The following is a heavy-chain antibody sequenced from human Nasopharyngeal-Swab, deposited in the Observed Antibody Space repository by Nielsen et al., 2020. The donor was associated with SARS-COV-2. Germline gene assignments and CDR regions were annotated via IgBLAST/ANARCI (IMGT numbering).Heavy chain of an antibody. J-gene: IGHJ5*01. CDR1: GFNFSTYG. D-gene: IGHD1-14*01. CDR2: IWYDGSYK. CDR3: ARDQTYERNRAKWLDP. V-gene: IGHV3-33*01. Sequence: GGSLRPSCTTSGFNFSTYGMHWVRQAPGKGLEWVADIWYDGSYKHYAESVKGRFTIYRDNSKNTVYLQMNGLRAEDTAVYYCARDQTYERNRAKWLDPWGQGTLVTVSS.